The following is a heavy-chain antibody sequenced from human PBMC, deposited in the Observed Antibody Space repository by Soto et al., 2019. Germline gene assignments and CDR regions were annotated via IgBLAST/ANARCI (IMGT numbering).Heavy chain of an antibody. CDR1: GGTFSTYA. CDR3: AREYNWNERYYGMDV. CDR2: IIPIFGTA. V-gene: IGHV1-69*12. Sequence: QVHLVQSGAEVKKPGSSVKVSCKASGGTFSTYAISWVRQAPGQALEWMGGIIPIFGTANYAEKFQGRVTITADESTSTAYMELSSLRSEDTAVFYCAREYNWNERYYGMDVWGQGTTVTVSS. J-gene: IGHJ6*02. D-gene: IGHD1-20*01.